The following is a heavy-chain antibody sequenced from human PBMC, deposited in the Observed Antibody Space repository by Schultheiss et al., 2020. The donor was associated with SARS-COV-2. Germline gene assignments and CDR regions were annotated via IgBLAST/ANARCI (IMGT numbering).Heavy chain of an antibody. CDR1: GYTFTSYG. J-gene: IGHJ5*02. D-gene: IGHD3-22*01. CDR3: ARVYDSSGYYWLDP. Sequence: ASVKVSCKASGYTFTSYGISWVRQAPGQGLEWMGWNSAYNGNTKYAQKLQGRVTITRDTSASTVYMELRSLRSDDTAVYYCARVYDSSGYYWLDPWGQGTVVTVSS. CDR2: NSAYNGNT. V-gene: IGHV1-18*01.